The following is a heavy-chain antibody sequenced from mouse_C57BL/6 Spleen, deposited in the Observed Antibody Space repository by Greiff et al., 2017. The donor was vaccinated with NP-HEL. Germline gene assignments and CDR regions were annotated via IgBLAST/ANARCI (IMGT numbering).Heavy chain of an antibody. CDR1: GYAFSSYW. J-gene: IGHJ1*03. Sequence: QVQLQQSGAELVKPGASVKISCKASGYAFSSYWMNWVKQRPGKGLEWIGQIYPGDGDTNYNGKFKGKATLTADKSSSTAYMQLSSLTSEDSAVYFCARGPYYYGSSYGYVDGWGTGTTVTVSS. D-gene: IGHD1-1*01. V-gene: IGHV1-80*01. CDR3: ARGPYYYGSSYGYVDG. CDR2: IYPGDGDT.